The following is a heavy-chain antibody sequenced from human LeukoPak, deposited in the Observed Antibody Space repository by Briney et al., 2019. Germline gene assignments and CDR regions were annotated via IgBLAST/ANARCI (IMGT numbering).Heavy chain of an antibody. CDR2: NSAYNGNT. V-gene: IGHV1-18*01. CDR1: GYTFTSYG. Sequence: ASVKVSCKASGYTFTSYGISWVRQAPGQGLEWMGWNSAYNGNTNYAQRLQGRVTMTTDTSTRTAYMELRSLRSDDTAVYYCAREYCSGGSCSGWFDPWGQGTLVTVSS. J-gene: IGHJ5*02. CDR3: AREYCSGGSCSGWFDP. D-gene: IGHD2-15*01.